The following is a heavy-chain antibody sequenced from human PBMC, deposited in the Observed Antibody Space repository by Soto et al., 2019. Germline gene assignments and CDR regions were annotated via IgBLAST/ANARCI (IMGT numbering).Heavy chain of an antibody. D-gene: IGHD3-16*01. J-gene: IGHJ4*02. CDR3: VHKGGGDRILDY. CDR2: IYWDDYK. V-gene: IGHV2-5*02. Sequence: QITLKESGPALVKPTQTLTLTCTFSGFSLSTSAVGVGWIRQPPGEALEWLALIYWDDYKHFSPSLESRLTITKDTSKNQVVLTMTNMDPVDTVTYYCVHKGGGDRILDYWGQGTLVTVSS. CDR1: GFSLSTSAVG.